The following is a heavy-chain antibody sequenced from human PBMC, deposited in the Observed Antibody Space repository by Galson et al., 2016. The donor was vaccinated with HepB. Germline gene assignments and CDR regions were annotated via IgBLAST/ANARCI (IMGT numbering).Heavy chain of an antibody. J-gene: IGHJ1*01. CDR1: GDTFSSYA. V-gene: IGHV1-69*13. CDR2: IIPTFGPA. D-gene: IGHD1-26*01. CDR3: ARGVGGTLEEYFQH. Sequence: SVKVSCKASGDTFSSYAISWVRQAPGQGLEWMGGIIPTFGPATYAQKFQGRVTITADESTSTAYMDLSSLRSEDTAVYFCARGVGGTLEEYFQHWGQGTLVTVSS.